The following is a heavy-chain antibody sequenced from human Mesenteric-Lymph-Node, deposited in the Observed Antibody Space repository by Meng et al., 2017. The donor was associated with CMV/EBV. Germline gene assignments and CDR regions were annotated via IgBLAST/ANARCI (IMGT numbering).Heavy chain of an antibody. V-gene: IGHV3-23*01. CDR3: AKYSSGYYPYYFDY. J-gene: IGHJ4*02. CDR1: GFTFSSYA. Sequence: GESLKISCAASGFTFSSYAMSWVRLAPGKGLEWVSAISGSGGSTYYADSVKGRFTISRDNSKNTLYLQMNSLRAEDTAVYYCAKYSSGYYPYYFDYWGQGTLVTVSS. CDR2: ISGSGGST. D-gene: IGHD3-22*01.